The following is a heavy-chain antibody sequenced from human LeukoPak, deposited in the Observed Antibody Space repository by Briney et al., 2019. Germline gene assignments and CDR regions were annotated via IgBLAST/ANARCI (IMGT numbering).Heavy chain of an antibody. CDR2: INYSGST. D-gene: IGHD3-10*01. J-gene: IGHJ5*02. CDR1: SCSISSNHYY. CDR3: VRIGGFAVRGVENWFGP. V-gene: IGHV4-39*01. Sequence: PSVTLSLTCTVFSCSISSNHYYWGWTRQPPGKGREWKGSINYSGSTNYNPSLKSRVTISVDTSKNQFSLKVTSVTAADTTVYYCVRIGGFAVRGVENWFGPWGQGSLVTVSS.